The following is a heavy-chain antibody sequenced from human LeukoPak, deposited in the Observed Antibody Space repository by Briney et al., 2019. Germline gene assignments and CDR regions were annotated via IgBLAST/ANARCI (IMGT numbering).Heavy chain of an antibody. D-gene: IGHD3-22*01. V-gene: IGHV5-51*01. Sequence: GESLKISCKGSGYSFTSYWIGWVRQMPGKGLEWMGIIYPGDSDTRYSPSFQGQVTISADKSISTAYLQWSSLKASDTAMYYCARRTKSYYDSSGRVGGGAFDIWGQGTMVTVSS. J-gene: IGHJ3*02. CDR2: IYPGDSDT. CDR3: ARRTKSYYDSSGRVGGGAFDI. CDR1: GYSFTSYW.